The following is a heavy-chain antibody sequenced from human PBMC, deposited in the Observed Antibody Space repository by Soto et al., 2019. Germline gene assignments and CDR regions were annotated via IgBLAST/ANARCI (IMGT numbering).Heavy chain of an antibody. D-gene: IGHD1-1*01. CDR3: ARGGGNDPFDS. J-gene: IGHJ4*02. Sequence: NPSETLSLTCTVSGGSITYGGFSWSWIRQSPGKGLEWIGYISHLENTYFHPTFKSRLTMSIDRSKNQFSLNLSSVTAADRAVYFWARGGGNDPFDSWGQGVLGTVSS. CDR1: GGSITYGGFS. V-gene: IGHV4-30-2*06. CDR2: ISHLENT.